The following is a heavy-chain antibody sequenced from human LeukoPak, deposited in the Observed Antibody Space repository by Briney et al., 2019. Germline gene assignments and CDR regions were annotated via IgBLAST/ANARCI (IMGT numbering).Heavy chain of an antibody. CDR2: IRYDGSNK. CDR1: GFTFSSYG. CDR3: ANVCCSGGSCYGGDFDY. V-gene: IGHV3-30*02. D-gene: IGHD2-15*01. Sequence: GGSLRLSCAASGFTFSSYGMHWVRQAPGKGLGWVAFIRYDGSNKYYADSVKGRFTISRDNSKNTLYLQMNSLRAEDTAVYYCANVCCSGGSCYGGDFDYWGQGPLVTVSS. J-gene: IGHJ4*02.